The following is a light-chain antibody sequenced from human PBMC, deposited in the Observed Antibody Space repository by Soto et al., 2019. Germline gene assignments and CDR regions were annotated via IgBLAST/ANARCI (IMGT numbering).Light chain of an antibody. CDR1: QSLLHSNGYNY. Sequence: DIVMTQSPLSLPVTPGEPASISCRSSQSLLHSNGYNYLDSYLQKPGQSPQLLIYLGSNRASGVPDRFSGSGSGTDFTLKISRVEAEDVGVYYCMQALQTTYTFGQGTKLEIK. CDR2: LGS. V-gene: IGKV2-28*01. J-gene: IGKJ2*01. CDR3: MQALQTTYT.